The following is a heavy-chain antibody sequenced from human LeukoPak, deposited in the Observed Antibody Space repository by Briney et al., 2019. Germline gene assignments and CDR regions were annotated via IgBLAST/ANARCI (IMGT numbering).Heavy chain of an antibody. CDR2: INSDGSSI. D-gene: IGHD3-10*01. J-gene: IGHJ4*02. CDR1: GFTFSSYW. CDR3: TRGRGVSFDY. Sequence: GGSLRLSCAASGFTFSSYWMHWVRQAPGKGVVWVSRINSDGSSISYADSVKGRFTISRDNAKNTLYLQTNSLRAEDTAVYYCTRGRGVSFDYWGQGTLVTVSS. V-gene: IGHV3-74*01.